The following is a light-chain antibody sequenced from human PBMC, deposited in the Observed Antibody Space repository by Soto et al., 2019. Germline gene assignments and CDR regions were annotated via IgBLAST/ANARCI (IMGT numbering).Light chain of an antibody. V-gene: IGLV2-11*01. CDR1: SSDVGGYDY. Sequence: QSVLTQPRSVSGSPGQSVAISCTGTSSDVGGYDYVSWYQQHPGKAPNVIIFDVSKRPSGVPDRFSGSKSGNTASLTISGLQAEDEADYYCCSYAGGPYVFGTGTKVPS. J-gene: IGLJ1*01. CDR3: CSYAGGPYV. CDR2: DVS.